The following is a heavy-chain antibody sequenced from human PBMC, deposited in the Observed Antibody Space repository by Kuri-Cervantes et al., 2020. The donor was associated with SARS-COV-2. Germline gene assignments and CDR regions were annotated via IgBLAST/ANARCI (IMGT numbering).Heavy chain of an antibody. CDR2: IYYSGST. CDR3: ARGPTGGYDFWSGYETKFDY. J-gene: IGHJ4*02. Sequence: ESLKISCTVSGGSISSSSYYWGWIRQPPGKGLEWIGSIYYSGSTYYNPSLKSRVTISVDTSKNQFSLKLSSVTAADTAVYYCARGPTGGYDFWSGYETKFDYWGQGTLVTVSS. D-gene: IGHD3-3*01. V-gene: IGHV4-39*01. CDR1: GGSISSSSYY.